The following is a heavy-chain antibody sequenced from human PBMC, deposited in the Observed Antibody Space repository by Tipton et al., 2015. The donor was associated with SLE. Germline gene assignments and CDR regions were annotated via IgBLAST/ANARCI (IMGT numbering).Heavy chain of an antibody. J-gene: IGHJ6*03. D-gene: IGHD1-7*01. CDR3: ARQELNQLELKGYYYYMDV. CDR1: GYTFTSYG. V-gene: IGHV1-18*01. CDR2: ISAYNGNT. Sequence: QSGAEVKKPGASVKVSCKASGYTFTSYGISWVRQAPGQGLEWMGWISAYNGNTNYAQKLQGRVTMTTDTSTSTAYMELRSLRSDDTAVYYCARQELNQLELKGYYYYMDVWGKGTPVTVSS.